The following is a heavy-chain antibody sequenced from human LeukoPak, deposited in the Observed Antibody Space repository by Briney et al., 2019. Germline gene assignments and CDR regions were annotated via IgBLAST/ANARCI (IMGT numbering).Heavy chain of an antibody. D-gene: IGHD2-8*01. CDR1: GGSIDSYY. Sequence: SETLSLTCSVSGGSIDSYYWSWIRQPPGKGLEWIGYIYYSGSTSGSTNYNPSLKSRVTISVDTSKNQFFLKLSSVTAADTAVYYCARDGLGYCTNGVCYTAYYFDYWGQGTLVTVSS. V-gene: IGHV4-59*12. CDR2: IYYSGSTSGST. CDR3: ARDGLGYCTNGVCYTAYYFDY. J-gene: IGHJ4*02.